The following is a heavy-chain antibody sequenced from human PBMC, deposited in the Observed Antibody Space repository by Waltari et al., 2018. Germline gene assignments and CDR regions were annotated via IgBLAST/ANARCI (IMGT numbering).Heavy chain of an antibody. CDR2: VSSSSTYI. V-gene: IGHV3-21*01. Sequence: EVQLVESGGGLVKPGGSLRFSCAAYRFTFSSRRLAWVRQAPGRGLEWGSAVSSSSTYIYYTDSLKGRFTISRDNVKISLYLQMNSLRAEDTAVYYCARASSGSYRFDYWGQGTLVTVSS. CDR1: RFTFSSRR. D-gene: IGHD1-26*01. CDR3: ARASSGSYRFDY. J-gene: IGHJ4*02.